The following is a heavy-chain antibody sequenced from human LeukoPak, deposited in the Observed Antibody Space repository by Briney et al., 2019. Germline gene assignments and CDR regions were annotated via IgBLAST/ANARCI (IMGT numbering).Heavy chain of an antibody. V-gene: IGHV4-59*08. D-gene: IGHD3-3*01. J-gene: IGHJ5*02. Sequence: SGTLSLTCAVSGGSISSFYWSWIRQPPGKGLEYIGSIYYSGSSIYNPSLKSRVTISVDTSKNHFSLKLSSVTAADTAVYYCARSAQTFYDFWSGYSGADWFDPWGQGTLVTVSS. CDR2: IYYSGSS. CDR1: GGSISSFY. CDR3: ARSAQTFYDFWSGYSGADWFDP.